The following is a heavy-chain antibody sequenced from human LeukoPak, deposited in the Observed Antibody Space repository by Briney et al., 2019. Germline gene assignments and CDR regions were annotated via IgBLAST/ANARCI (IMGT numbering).Heavy chain of an antibody. D-gene: IGHD3-10*01. CDR3: VVWFGLFDP. V-gene: IGHV3-30*03. Sequence: PGGSLRLSCAASGFTFSSYGMHWDRQAPGKGLEWVAVISYDGSNKYYADSVKGRFTISRDNSKNTLYLQMNSLRAEDTAVYYCVVWFGLFDPWGQGTLVTVSS. CDR1: GFTFSSYG. CDR2: ISYDGSNK. J-gene: IGHJ5*02.